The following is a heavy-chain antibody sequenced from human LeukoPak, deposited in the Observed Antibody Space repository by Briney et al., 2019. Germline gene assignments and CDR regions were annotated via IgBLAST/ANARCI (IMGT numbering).Heavy chain of an antibody. V-gene: IGHV1-18*01. CDR1: GYTFTSYG. D-gene: IGHD6-6*01. Sequence: ASVKVSCKASGYTFTSYGISWVRQAPGQGLEWMGWISAYNGNTNYAQKLQGRVTMTTDTSTSTAYMELRSLRSDDTAVYYCARVLAARPSYYYYYMDVWGKGTTVTVSS. CDR2: ISAYNGNT. CDR3: ARVLAARPSYYYYYMDV. J-gene: IGHJ6*03.